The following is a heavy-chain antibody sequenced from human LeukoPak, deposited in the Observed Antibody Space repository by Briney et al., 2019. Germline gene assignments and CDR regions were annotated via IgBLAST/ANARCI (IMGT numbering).Heavy chain of an antibody. CDR2: IYTSGST. Sequence: SETLSLTCSVSGGSISSYYWNWIRQPAGKGLEWIGRIYTSGSTNYNPSLKCRVTMSVDTSKSQFSLKLSSVTAADTAVYYCAKEALQHYYGSGAPRRLDYWGQGTLVTVSS. J-gene: IGHJ4*02. CDR1: GGSISSYY. D-gene: IGHD3-10*01. CDR3: AKEALQHYYGSGAPRRLDY. V-gene: IGHV4-4*07.